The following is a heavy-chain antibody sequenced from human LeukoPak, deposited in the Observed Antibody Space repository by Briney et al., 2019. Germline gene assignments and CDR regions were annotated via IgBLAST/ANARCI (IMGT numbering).Heavy chain of an antibody. J-gene: IGHJ6*02. CDR2: ISRTSSAR. D-gene: IGHD3-10*01. V-gene: IGHV3-48*04. CDR3: ARDRRFGESPHSVYGMDV. CDR1: GFTFSDHS. Sequence: GGSLRLSCTASGFTFSDHSMNWVRQAPGKGLEWVSYISRTSSARYYADSVKGRFSISRDNAKNSLYLQMNSLRGEDTAVYYCARDRRFGESPHSVYGMDVWGQGTTVTVSS.